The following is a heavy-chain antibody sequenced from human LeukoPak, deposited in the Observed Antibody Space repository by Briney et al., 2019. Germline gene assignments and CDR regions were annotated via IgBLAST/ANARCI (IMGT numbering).Heavy chain of an antibody. J-gene: IGHJ4*02. V-gene: IGHV3-23*01. CDR2: ISGSGGGA. D-gene: IGHD6-19*01. CDR3: AKEGEGYSSGWFVDY. Sequence: GGSLRLSCAASGFTFSSCAMSWVRQAPGKGLEWVSAISGSGGGAYYADSVKGRFTISRDNSKNTLSLQMNSLRAEDTAVYYCAKEGEGYSSGWFVDYWGQGTLVTVSS. CDR1: GFTFSSCA.